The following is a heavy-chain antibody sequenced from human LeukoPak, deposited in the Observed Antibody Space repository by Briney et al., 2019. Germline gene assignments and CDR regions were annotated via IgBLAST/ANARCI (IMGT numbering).Heavy chain of an antibody. CDR2: IYYSGST. D-gene: IGHD3-10*01. CDR3: ARDYYGSGSYWVY. Sequence: SETLSLTCTVSGGSISSGGYYWSWIRQHPGKGLEWIGYIYYSGSTYYNPSLKSRVTISVDTSKNQFSLKLSSVTAADTAVYYCARDYYGSGSYWVYWGQGTLVTVSS. CDR1: GGSISSGGYY. V-gene: IGHV4-31*03. J-gene: IGHJ4*02.